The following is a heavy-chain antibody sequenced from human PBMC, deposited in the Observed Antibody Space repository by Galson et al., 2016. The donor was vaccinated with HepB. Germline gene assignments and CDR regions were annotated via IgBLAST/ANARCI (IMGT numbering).Heavy chain of an antibody. J-gene: IGHJ4*02. CDR2: IYYNGSP. D-gene: IGHD2-15*01. CDR1: GASISSTTNC. Sequence: SETLSLTCSVSGASISSTTNCWIWIRQPPGKGLEWIGSIYYNGSPFYNPSLKSRLTVSVDTSKNQFSLRLTSVTAADTAVYYCARQRHTSASKFFDYWGQGILVTVSS. CDR3: ARQRHTSASKFFDY. V-gene: IGHV4-39*01.